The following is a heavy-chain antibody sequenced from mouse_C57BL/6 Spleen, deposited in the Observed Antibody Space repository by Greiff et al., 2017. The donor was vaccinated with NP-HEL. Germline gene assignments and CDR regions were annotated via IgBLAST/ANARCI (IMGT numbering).Heavy chain of an antibody. Sequence: VQLQQSGAELVRPGASVKLSCTASGFNFKDYYMHWVKQRPEQGLEWIGRIDPEDGATEYAPMFPGKAIMTADTSSNTAYLQLSSLTSEDTAVYYCTTGYGSYGAMDYWGQGTSVTASS. D-gene: IGHD2-10*02. CDR1: GFNFKDYY. CDR3: TTGYGSYGAMDY. CDR2: IDPEDGAT. V-gene: IGHV14-1*01. J-gene: IGHJ4*01.